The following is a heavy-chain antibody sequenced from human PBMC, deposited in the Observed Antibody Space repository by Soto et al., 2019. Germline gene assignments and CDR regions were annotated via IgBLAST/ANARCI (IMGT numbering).Heavy chain of an antibody. CDR1: GGSISSGGYY. CDR2: IYYSGST. CDR3: ARGIYGDYPPWWYFDL. D-gene: IGHD4-17*01. Sequence: QVQLQELGPGLVKPSQTLSLTCTVSGGSISSGGYYWSWIRQHPGKGLEWIGYIYYSGSTYYNPSLKSRVTISVDTSKNQFSLKLSSVTAADTAVYYCARGIYGDYPPWWYFDLWGRGTLVTVSS. V-gene: IGHV4-31*03. J-gene: IGHJ2*01.